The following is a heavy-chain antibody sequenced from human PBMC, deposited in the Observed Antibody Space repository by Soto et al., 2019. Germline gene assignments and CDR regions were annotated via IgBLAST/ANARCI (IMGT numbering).Heavy chain of an antibody. CDR1: GGSISSGGYY. J-gene: IGHJ4*02. D-gene: IGHD3-3*01. CDR3: ARAPRGYDFWWGSDY. V-gene: IGHV4-31*03. CDR2: IYYSGST. Sequence: PSETLSLTCTVSGGSISSGGYYWSWIRQHPGKGLEWIGYIYYSGSTYYNPSLKSRVTISVDTSKNQFSLKLSSVTAADTAVYYCARAPRGYDFWWGSDYWGQGTLVTVSS.